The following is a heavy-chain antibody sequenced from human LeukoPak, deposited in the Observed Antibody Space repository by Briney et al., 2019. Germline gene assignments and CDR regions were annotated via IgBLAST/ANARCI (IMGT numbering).Heavy chain of an antibody. D-gene: IGHD3-10*01. J-gene: IGHJ4*02. CDR1: GGSISSGSYY. Sequence: SETLSLTCTVSGGSISSGSYYWSWIRQPAGKGLEWIGRIYTSGSTNYNPSLKSRVTISVDTSKNQFSLRLTSVTAADTAVYYCARAPIGAYWGQGTLVTVSS. CDR2: IYTSGST. CDR3: ARAPIGAY. V-gene: IGHV4-61*02.